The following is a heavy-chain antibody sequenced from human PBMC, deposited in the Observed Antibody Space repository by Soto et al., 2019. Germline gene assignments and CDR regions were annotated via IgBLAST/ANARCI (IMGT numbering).Heavy chain of an antibody. D-gene: IGHD2-8*01. J-gene: IGHJ6*02. CDR3: AKNGQPPYYYYGLDV. CDR2: ISGYNGDT. V-gene: IGHV1-18*01. Sequence: ASVKVSCKASGYTFSRYGISWVRQAPGQGLEWMGWISGYNGDTNYAQKFQGRVTMTIDTSTTTAYMELRGLTSDNTAIYYCAKNGQPPYYYYGLDVWG. CDR1: GYTFSRYG.